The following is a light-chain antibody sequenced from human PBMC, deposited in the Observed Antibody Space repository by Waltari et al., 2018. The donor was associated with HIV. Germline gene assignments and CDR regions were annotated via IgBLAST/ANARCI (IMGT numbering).Light chain of an antibody. CDR2: DVS. CDR1: SSDVGGYHY. V-gene: IGLV2-14*01. J-gene: IGLJ2*01. CDR3: SSYTSSSTLYVV. Sequence: QSALTQPASVPGSPGQSITISCTGTSSDVGGYHYVSWYQQHPGKAPKLMIYDVSYRPSGVSNRFSGSKSGNTASLTISGLQAEDEADYYCSSYTSSSTLYVVFGGGTKLTVL.